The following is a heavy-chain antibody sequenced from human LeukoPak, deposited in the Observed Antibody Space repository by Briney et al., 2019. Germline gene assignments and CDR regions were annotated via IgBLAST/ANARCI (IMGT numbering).Heavy chain of an antibody. CDR2: ISAYNGNT. J-gene: IGHJ6*02. V-gene: IGHV1-18*01. D-gene: IGHD6-25*01. CDR1: GYTFTSYG. CDR3: ARGGDLYYYYYYGMDV. Sequence: GASVKVSCKASGYTFTSYGISWVRQAPGQGLEWMGWISAYNGNTNYAQKLQGRVTMATDTSTSTAYMELRSLRSDDTAVYYCARGGDLYYYYYYGMDVWGQGTTVTVSS.